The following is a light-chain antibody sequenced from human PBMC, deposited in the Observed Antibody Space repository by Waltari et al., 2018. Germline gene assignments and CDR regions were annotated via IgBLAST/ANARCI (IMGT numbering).Light chain of an antibody. CDR1: KLGDKY. V-gene: IGLV3-1*01. CDR3: QAWDSRVV. Sequence: SYELTQPPSVSVSPGQTASITCSGDKLGDKYACWYQQKPGQYPLLVIYQDIQRPSGIPGRFSGSNSGNTATLTISGSQAMDEADYYCQAWDSRVVFGGGTKLTVL. CDR2: QDI. J-gene: IGLJ2*01.